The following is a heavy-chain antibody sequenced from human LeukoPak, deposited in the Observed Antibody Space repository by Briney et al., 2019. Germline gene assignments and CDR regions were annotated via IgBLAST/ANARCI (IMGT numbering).Heavy chain of an antibody. Sequence: SETLSLTCAVYGGSFSGYYWSWIRQPPGKGLEWIGEINHSGSTNYNPSLKSRVTISVDTSKNQFSLKLSSVTAADTAVYYCARDGDIVVVPAAKRFDPWGQGTLVTVSS. V-gene: IGHV4-34*01. D-gene: IGHD2-2*01. J-gene: IGHJ5*02. CDR2: INHSGST. CDR1: GGSFSGYY. CDR3: ARDGDIVVVPAAKRFDP.